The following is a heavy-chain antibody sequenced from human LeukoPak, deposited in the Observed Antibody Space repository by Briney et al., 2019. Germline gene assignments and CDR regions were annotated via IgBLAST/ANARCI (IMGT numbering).Heavy chain of an antibody. CDR1: GFTFSSYE. Sequence: WGSLRLSCAASGFTFSSYEMNWVSQAPGKGLEWVSYISSSGSTIYYADSVKGRFTISRDNAKNSLYLQMNSLRAEDTAVYYCAELGITMIGGVWGKGTTVTISS. V-gene: IGHV3-48*03. D-gene: IGHD3-10*02. CDR2: ISSSGSTI. CDR3: AELGITMIGGV. J-gene: IGHJ6*04.